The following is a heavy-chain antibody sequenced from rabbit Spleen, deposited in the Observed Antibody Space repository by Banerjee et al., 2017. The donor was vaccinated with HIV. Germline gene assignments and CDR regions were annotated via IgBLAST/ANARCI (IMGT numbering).Heavy chain of an antibody. CDR3: ARAIVPWLGLTRLDL. V-gene: IGHV1S43*01. CDR1: GFSFSDRDV. Sequence: QEQLEESGRGLVRPEGSLTLTCKASGFSFSDRDVMCWVRQAPGKGLEWIGYIDPFFGTTYYASRVNGRCTISSDNAQSTVDLKMTSLTAADTATYFCARAIVPWLGLTRLDLWGPGTLVTVS. J-gene: IGHJ3*01. D-gene: IGHD4-1*01. CDR2: IDPFFGTT.